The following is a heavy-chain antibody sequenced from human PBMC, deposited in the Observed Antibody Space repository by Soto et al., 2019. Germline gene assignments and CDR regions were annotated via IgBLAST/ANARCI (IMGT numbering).Heavy chain of an antibody. Sequence: VQLLESGGGLVQPGGSLRLSCAASGFTFSSYAMSWVRQAPGKGLEWVSAISGSGGSTYYADSVKGRFTISRDNSKNTLYLQMNSLRAEDTAVYYCARDVDTAMVQYYYYYYGMDVWGQGTTVTVSS. J-gene: IGHJ6*02. CDR1: GFTFSSYA. D-gene: IGHD5-18*01. CDR2: ISGSGGST. V-gene: IGHV3-23*01. CDR3: ARDVDTAMVQYYYYYYGMDV.